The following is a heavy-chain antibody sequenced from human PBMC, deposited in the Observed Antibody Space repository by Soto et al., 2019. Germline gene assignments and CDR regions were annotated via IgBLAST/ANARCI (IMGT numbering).Heavy chain of an antibody. D-gene: IGHD3-22*01. V-gene: IGHV1-69*13. J-gene: IGHJ4*02. CDR1: GGTFSSYA. CDR2: IIPIFGTA. CDR3: ARVEDGTYYYDSSGYYYFDY. Sequence: ASVKVPCKASGGTFSSYAISWVRQAPGQGLEWMGGIIPIFGTANYAQKFQGRVTITADESTSTAYMELSSLRSEDTAVYYCARVEDGTYYYDSSGYYYFDYWGQGTLVTVSS.